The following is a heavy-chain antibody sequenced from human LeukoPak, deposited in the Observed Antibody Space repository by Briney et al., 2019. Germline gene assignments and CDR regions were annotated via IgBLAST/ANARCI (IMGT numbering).Heavy chain of an antibody. J-gene: IGHJ4*02. CDR3: ARGPAADPYYFDF. Sequence: GGSLRLSCAASGFTFSSYSMNWVRQAPGKGLEWVSYISSSSSTIYYADSVKGRFTISRDNAKDSLYLQMNSLRAEDTAVYYCARGPAADPYYFDFWGQGTPVTVSS. CDR1: GFTFSSYS. V-gene: IGHV3-48*01. D-gene: IGHD6-13*01. CDR2: ISSSSSTI.